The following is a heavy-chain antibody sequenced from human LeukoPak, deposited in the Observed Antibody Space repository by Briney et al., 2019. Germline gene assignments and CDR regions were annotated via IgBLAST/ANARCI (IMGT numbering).Heavy chain of an antibody. D-gene: IGHD6-19*01. Sequence: TGGSLRLSCAASGFTFSSYWMTWVRQAPGKGLEWVANIKQDGSEKYYVDSVKGRFTISRDNAKNSLYLQMSSLRAEDTAVYYCARGSSGWYDYHYYMDVWGKGTTVTVSS. CDR1: GFTFSSYW. CDR3: ARGSSGWYDYHYYMDV. J-gene: IGHJ6*03. V-gene: IGHV3-7*01. CDR2: IKQDGSEK.